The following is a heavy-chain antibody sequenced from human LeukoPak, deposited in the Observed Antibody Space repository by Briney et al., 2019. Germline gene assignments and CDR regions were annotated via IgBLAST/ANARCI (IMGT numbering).Heavy chain of an antibody. D-gene: IGHD3-16*02. Sequence: ASVTVSCKASGYTFTGYYMHWVRQAPGQGLEWMGWINPNSGGTNYAQKFQGRVTMTRDTSISTAYMELSRLRSDDTAVYYCAREQTYYDYVWGSYRPWGQGTLVTVSS. V-gene: IGHV1-2*02. CDR2: INPNSGGT. J-gene: IGHJ5*02. CDR1: GYTFTGYY. CDR3: AREQTYYDYVWGSYRP.